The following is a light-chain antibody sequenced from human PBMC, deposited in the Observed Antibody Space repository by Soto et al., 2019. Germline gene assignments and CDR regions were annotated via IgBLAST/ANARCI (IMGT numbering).Light chain of an antibody. Sequence: QSVLTQPPSVSGAPGQRVTISFTGSRSNIGAGYDVHWYQQLPGTAPKLLIYVNSNRPSGVPDRFSGSKSGTSASLAITGLQAEDEADYYCQSYDSSLSAVVFGGGTKLTVL. J-gene: IGLJ2*01. CDR3: QSYDSSLSAVV. V-gene: IGLV1-40*01. CDR2: VNS. CDR1: RSNIGAGYD.